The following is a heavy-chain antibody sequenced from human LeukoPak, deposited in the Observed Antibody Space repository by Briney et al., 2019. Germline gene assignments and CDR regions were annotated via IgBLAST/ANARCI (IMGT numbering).Heavy chain of an antibody. J-gene: IGHJ4*02. CDR1: GFTFSTYA. V-gene: IGHV3-23*01. CDR3: AKAPVGHCSGAFCYHFDS. CDR2: ISGDNPGT. Sequence: GGSLRLSCAASGFTFSTYAMSWVRQTPGKGLEWVAAISGDNPGTYHANSVKGRFTISRDNSKNTLHLQMSGLRAEDTARYYCAKAPVGHCSGAFCYHFDSWGQGTRVTVSS. D-gene: IGHD2-15*01.